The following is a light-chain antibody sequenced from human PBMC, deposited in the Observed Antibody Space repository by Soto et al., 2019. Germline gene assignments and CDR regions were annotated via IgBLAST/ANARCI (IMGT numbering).Light chain of an antibody. J-gene: IGKJ1*01. CDR2: GAS. CDR1: QSVRSSS. Sequence: EIVLTQSPGTLSLSPGERATLSCRASQSVRSSSLAWYQQKPGQAPRLLIYGASSRATSIPVRFSGSGSGTDFTLTISRLEPEDFAVYYCQQYGSSPETFGQGTKVDIK. CDR3: QQYGSSPET. V-gene: IGKV3-20*01.